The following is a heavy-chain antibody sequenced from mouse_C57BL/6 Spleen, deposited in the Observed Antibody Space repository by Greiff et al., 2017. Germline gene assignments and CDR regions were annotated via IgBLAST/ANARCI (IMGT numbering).Heavy chain of an antibody. CDR3: AAGYDGYYDYAMDY. CDR2: INYDGSST. Sequence: EVKLVESEGGLVQPGSSMKLSCTASGFTFSDYYMAWVRQVPEKGLEWVANINYDGSSTYYLDSLKSRFIISRDNAKNILYLQMSSLKSEDTATYYCAAGYDGYYDYAMDYWGQGTSVTVSS. J-gene: IGHJ4*01. D-gene: IGHD2-3*01. V-gene: IGHV5-16*01. CDR1: GFTFSDYY.